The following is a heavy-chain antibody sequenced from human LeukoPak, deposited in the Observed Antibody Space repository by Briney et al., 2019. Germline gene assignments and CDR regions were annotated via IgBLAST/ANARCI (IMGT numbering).Heavy chain of an antibody. CDR2: ISYDGSNK. CDR3: ASLRFYDFWSGYPDETSNWFDP. J-gene: IGHJ5*02. D-gene: IGHD3-3*01. V-gene: IGHV3-30*01. CDR1: GFTFSSYA. Sequence: GGSLRLSCAASGFTFSSYAMHWVRQAPGKGLEWVAVISYDGSNKYYADSVKGRFTISRDNSKNTLYLQMNSLRAEDTAVYYCASLRFYDFWSGYPDETSNWFDPWGQGTLVAVSS.